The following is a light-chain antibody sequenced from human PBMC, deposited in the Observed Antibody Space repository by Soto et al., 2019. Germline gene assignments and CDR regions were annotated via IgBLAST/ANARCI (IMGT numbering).Light chain of an antibody. CDR1: QTVSKNY. V-gene: IGKV3-20*01. CDR3: QQYAVSPIT. Sequence: EFVVTQSPVTLSLSPGEGATLSCRASQTVSKNYLAWYHQKPGQAPRLLIYAASTRATGIPDRFSGSGSGKDFTLTISRLEPEDFAVFYCQQYAVSPITFGQGTRLEIK. J-gene: IGKJ5*01. CDR2: AAS.